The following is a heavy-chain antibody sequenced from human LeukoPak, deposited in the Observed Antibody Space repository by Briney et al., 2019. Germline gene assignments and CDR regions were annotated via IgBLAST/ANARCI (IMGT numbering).Heavy chain of an antibody. D-gene: IGHD6-19*01. Sequence: GGSLRQSCAASGLTFISYAMSWVRPARGKGVEGVSAIRGSGGSTYYADSVKGRFTISRDNSKNTLYLQMNSLRAEDTAVYYCAKTQDSGIAVAGVDYWGQGTLVTVSS. J-gene: IGHJ4*02. CDR1: GLTFISYA. CDR3: AKTQDSGIAVAGVDY. V-gene: IGHV3-23*01. CDR2: IRGSGGST.